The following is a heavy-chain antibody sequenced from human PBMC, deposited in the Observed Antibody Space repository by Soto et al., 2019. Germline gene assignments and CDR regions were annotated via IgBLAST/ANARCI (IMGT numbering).Heavy chain of an antibody. D-gene: IGHD4-17*01. CDR2: IKQDGSEK. CDR1: GFTFSGYW. J-gene: IGHJ4*02. CDR3: ARDDAYGDDSGY. Sequence: PGGSLRLSCAASGFTFSGYWMSWVRQAPGKGLEWVANIKQDGSEKYYVDSVKGRFTISRDNAKNSLYLQMNSLRAEDTAVYYCARDDAYGDDSGYWGQGTLVTVSS. V-gene: IGHV3-7*01.